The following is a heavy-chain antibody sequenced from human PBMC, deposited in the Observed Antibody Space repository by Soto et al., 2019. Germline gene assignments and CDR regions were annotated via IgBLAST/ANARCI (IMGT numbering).Heavy chain of an antibody. D-gene: IGHD3-16*01. Sequence: QVQLVQSGAEVKNPGASVKVSCKASGYTFTRYGIGWARQAPGQGLEWMGWINTYNGNTSYAQNVQGRVTLTTDTSTSTAYMALRSLRSNDTAIYYCAMVDVYVTPSPQDVWGRGTTVIVSS. CDR2: INTYNGNT. CDR1: GYTFTRYG. CDR3: AMVDVYVTPSPQDV. V-gene: IGHV1-18*01. J-gene: IGHJ6*02.